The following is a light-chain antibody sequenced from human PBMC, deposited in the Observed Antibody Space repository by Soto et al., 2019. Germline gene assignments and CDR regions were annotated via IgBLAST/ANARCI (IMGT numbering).Light chain of an antibody. CDR2: LGS. CDR3: MQALQTPDWT. V-gene: IGKV2-28*01. Sequence: DVVVTQYPLSLPVTPGEPASTSCRPSQRLLHSNGYNYLDWYLQKPGQSPQLLIYLGSNRASGVPDRCSGSGSGTDFTLKISRVEAEDVGVYYCMQALQTPDWTFGQGTNVDIK. J-gene: IGKJ1*01. CDR1: QRLLHSNGYNY.